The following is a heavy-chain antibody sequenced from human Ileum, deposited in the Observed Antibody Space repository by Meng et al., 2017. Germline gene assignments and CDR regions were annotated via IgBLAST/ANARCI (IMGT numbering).Heavy chain of an antibody. J-gene: IGHJ1*01. D-gene: IGHD2-15*01. V-gene: IGHV4-4*02. Sequence: QMQLQESGPGLVKPSGTLSLPFGGSGGSFSSGNWGGWVRQPPGKGLEWIGEIFHTGNTNYNPSLQSRVSLSIDKSKNQFSLKVISVTAADTAVYYCVNYCSGGKCSPNEKTQHWGQGTLVTVSS. CDR2: IFHTGNT. CDR1: GGSFSSGNW. CDR3: VNYCSGGKCSPNEKTQH.